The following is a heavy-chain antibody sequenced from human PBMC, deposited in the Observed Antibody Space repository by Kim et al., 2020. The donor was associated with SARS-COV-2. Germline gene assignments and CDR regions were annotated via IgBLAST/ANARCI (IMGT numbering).Heavy chain of an antibody. CDR3: ARFSWSAPYSYNDY. CDR2: IYHSGST. D-gene: IGHD5-18*01. Sequence: SETLSLTCTVSGYSISSGYYWGWIRQPPGKGLEWIGSIYHSGSTYYNPSLKSRVTISVDTSKNQFSLKLSSVTAADTAVYYCARFSWSAPYSYNDYWGQGTLVTVSS. V-gene: IGHV4-38-2*02. CDR1: GYSISSGYY. J-gene: IGHJ4*02.